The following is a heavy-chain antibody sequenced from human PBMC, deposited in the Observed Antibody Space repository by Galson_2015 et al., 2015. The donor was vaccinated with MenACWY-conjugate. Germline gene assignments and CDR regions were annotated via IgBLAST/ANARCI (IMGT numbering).Heavy chain of an antibody. CDR3: AREFSY. J-gene: IGHJ4*02. Sequence: SETLFLTCTVSGGSASSSGYYWTWIRQPPGKGLEWIGLIYDSGTTKYNPSLKGRVTISLDTSKNQVSLKLSSVTAADTAVYYCAREFSYWGQGTLVTVSS. CDR2: IYDSGTT. V-gene: IGHV4-61*08. CDR1: GGSASSSGYY. D-gene: IGHD2/OR15-2a*01.